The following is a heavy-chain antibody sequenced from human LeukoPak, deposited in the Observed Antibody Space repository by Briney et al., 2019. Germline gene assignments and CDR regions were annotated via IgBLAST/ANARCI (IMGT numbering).Heavy chain of an antibody. CDR1: GGSISSGSYH. J-gene: IGHJ2*01. CDR3: ARGSARAFRWYFDL. V-gene: IGHV4-61*02. CDR2: IYTSGST. Sequence: SQTLSLTCTVSGGSISSGSYHWSWIRQPAGKGLEWIGRIYTSGSTNYNPSLKSRVTISVDTSKNQFSLKLSSVTAAHTAVYYCARGSARAFRWYFDLWGRGTLVTVSS. D-gene: IGHD6-6*01.